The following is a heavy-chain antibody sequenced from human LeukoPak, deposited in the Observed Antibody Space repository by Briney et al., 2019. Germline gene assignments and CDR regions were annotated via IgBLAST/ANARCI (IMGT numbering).Heavy chain of an antibody. J-gene: IGHJ4*02. Sequence: GGSLRLSCAASGFTFSSYGMHWVRQAPGKGLEWVAIIWYDGSNKYYADSLKGRFTISRDNSKNTLYLQMNSLRAEETAVYYCARGPKSYGIVYYFDYWGQGTLVTVSS. CDR1: GFTFSSYG. CDR3: ARGPKSYGIVYYFDY. V-gene: IGHV3-33*01. D-gene: IGHD1-26*01. CDR2: IWYDGSNK.